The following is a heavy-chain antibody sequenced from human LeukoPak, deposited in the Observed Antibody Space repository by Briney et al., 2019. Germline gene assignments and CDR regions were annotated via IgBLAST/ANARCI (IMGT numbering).Heavy chain of an antibody. CDR1: GFTFSSYA. J-gene: IGHJ4*02. D-gene: IGHD3-10*01. CDR3: ARGGTGRRGSLDY. CDR2: ISSNGGST. Sequence: GGSLRLSCAASGFTFSSYAMHWVRQAPGKGLEYVSAISSNGGSTYYANSVKGRFTISRDNSKNTLYLQMGSLRAEDMAVYYCARGGTGRRGSLDYWGQGTLVTVSS. V-gene: IGHV3-64*01.